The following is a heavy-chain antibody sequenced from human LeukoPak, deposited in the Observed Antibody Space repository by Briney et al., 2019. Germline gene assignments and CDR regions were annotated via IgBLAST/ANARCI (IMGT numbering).Heavy chain of an antibody. CDR1: GFTFTTYA. J-gene: IGHJ6*03. V-gene: IGHV3-23*01. CDR3: AKVIGSYYYMDV. CDR2: ITGSGGST. D-gene: IGHD1-26*01. Sequence: GGSLRLSCGASGFTFTTYAMTWVRQAPGKGLEWVSSITGSGGSTYYADSVKGRFTISRDNSKNTLYLQMNSLRAEDTAVYYCAKVIGSYYYMDVWGKGTTVTISS.